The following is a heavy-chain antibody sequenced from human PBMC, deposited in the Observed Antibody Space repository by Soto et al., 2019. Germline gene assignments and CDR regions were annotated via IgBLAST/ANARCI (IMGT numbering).Heavy chain of an antibody. Sequence: SVKVSCKASGGTFSSYAISWVRQAPGQGLEWMGGIIPIFGTANYAQKFQGRVTITADESTSTAYMELSSLRSEDTAVYYFARGNPYEYICGSYRSPRHDDSPYWMDLWGQGTLVTVSS. CDR1: GGTFSSYA. J-gene: IGHJ4*01. CDR3: ARGNPYEYICGSYRSPRHDDSPYWMDL. D-gene: IGHD3-16*02. V-gene: IGHV1-69*13. CDR2: IIPIFGTA.